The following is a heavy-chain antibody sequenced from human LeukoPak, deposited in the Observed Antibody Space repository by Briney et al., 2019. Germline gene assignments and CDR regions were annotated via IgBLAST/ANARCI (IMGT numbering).Heavy chain of an antibody. D-gene: IGHD3-22*01. CDR1: GLTLSNYG. J-gene: IGHJ4*02. Sequence: QPGGSLRLSCAVSGLTLSNYGMSWVRQAPGKGLEWVSGISGSGGNTYYADSVKGRFTISRDNSKNTLYLEMNSLRAEDTAVYFCAKRGVVIRVILVGFHKEAYYFDSWGQGALVTVSS. CDR3: AKRGVVIRVILVGFHKEAYYFDS. V-gene: IGHV3-23*01. CDR2: ISGSGGNT.